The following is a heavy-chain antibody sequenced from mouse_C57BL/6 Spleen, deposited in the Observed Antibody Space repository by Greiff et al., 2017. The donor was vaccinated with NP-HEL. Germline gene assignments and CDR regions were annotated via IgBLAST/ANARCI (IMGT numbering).Heavy chain of an antibody. Sequence: QVQLQQPGAELVKPGASVKMSCKASGYTLTSYWITWVKQRPGQGLEWIGDIYPGSGSTNYNEKFKSKATLTVDTSSSTAYMQLSSLTSEDSAVYYCARGHTAQALDYWGQGTTLTVSS. D-gene: IGHD3-2*02. CDR1: GYTLTSYW. CDR2: IYPGSGST. V-gene: IGHV1-55*01. J-gene: IGHJ2*01. CDR3: ARGHTAQALDY.